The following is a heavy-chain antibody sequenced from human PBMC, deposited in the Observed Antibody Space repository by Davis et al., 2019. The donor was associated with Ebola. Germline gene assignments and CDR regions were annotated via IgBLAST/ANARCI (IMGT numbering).Heavy chain of an antibody. V-gene: IGHV1-46*01. CDR3: ARDKLLRYCSGGSCYDVHNWFDP. CDR1: GYTFTSYY. Sequence: ASVKVSCKASGYTFTSYYMHWVRQAPGQGLEWMGIINPSGGSTSYAQKFQGRVTMTRDTSASTAYMELSSLRSEDTAVYYCARDKLLRYCSGGSCYDVHNWFDPWGQGTLVTVSS. D-gene: IGHD2-15*01. CDR2: INPSGGST. J-gene: IGHJ5*02.